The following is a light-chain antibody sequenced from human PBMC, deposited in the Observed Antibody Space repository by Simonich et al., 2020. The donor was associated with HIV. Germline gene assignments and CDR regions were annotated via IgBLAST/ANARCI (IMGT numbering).Light chain of an antibody. CDR3: QQYNNWPPWT. CDR2: GAS. Sequence: EIVMTQSPATLSVSPGERATLSCRASQSVSSNLAWYQLKPGPSPRLLLYGASTRATGIPARCSGSGSGTEFTLTISSLQSEDFAVYYCQQYNNWPPWTFGQGTKVEIK. J-gene: IGKJ1*01. CDR1: QSVSSN. V-gene: IGKV3-15*01.